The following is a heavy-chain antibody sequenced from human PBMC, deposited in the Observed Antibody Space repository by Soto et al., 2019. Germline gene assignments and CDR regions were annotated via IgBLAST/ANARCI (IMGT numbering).Heavy chain of an antibody. J-gene: IGHJ4*02. D-gene: IGHD1-26*01. CDR3: ATEGGYPGSNFYGAY. V-gene: IGHV3-15*01. Sequence: EVQLVESGGGLVEPGGSIRLSCVASGFTFTKAYMTWVRQAPRKGLEWVGRIKGSHAGGTTDYATSVKGRFTISRDDSKNTLYLQMNSLKTEDTSVYYCATEGGYPGSNFYGAYWGQGTLVTVSS. CDR1: GFTFTKAY. CDR2: IKGSHAGGTT.